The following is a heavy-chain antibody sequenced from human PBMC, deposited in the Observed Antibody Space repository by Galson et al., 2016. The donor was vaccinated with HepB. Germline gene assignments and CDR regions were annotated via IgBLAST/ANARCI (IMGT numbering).Heavy chain of an antibody. CDR1: GFTFNLYS. D-gene: IGHD5-12*01. J-gene: IGHJ4*02. CDR3: ARNPPVASSFDY. CDR2: INSRSSTI. Sequence: SLRLSCAASGFTFNLYSMNWVRQAPGKGLEWVSYINSRSSTIYYADSVKGRFTISRDNAKNSLYLQMNSLRVEDTAVYYCARNPPVASSFDYWGQGILVTVSS. V-gene: IGHV3-48*01.